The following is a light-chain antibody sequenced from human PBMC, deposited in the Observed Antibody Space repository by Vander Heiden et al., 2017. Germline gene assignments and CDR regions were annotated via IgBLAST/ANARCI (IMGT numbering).Light chain of an antibody. CDR1: PSISSY. Sequence: IEMTQSPSSLSASVGDRVTSTYRASPSISSYFNCSPQIPCIAPKLLIYAASSLQSGVPSRFSGSGSGTDFTLTISRLQPEDFATYYCQQCYSTPRTFGGGTKVEIK. V-gene: IGKV1-39*01. CDR3: QQCYSTPRT. J-gene: IGKJ4*01. CDR2: AAS.